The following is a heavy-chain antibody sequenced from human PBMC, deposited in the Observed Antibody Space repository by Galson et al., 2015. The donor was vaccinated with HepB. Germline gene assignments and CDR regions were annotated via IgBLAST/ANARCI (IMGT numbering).Heavy chain of an antibody. CDR2: ISGSGGST. CDR1: GFTFSSYA. Sequence: SLRLSCAASGFTFSSYAMSWVRQAPGKGLEWVSAISGSGGSTYYADSVKGRFTISRDNSKNTLYLQMNSLRAEDTAVYYCAKAGEPLVGLSTVTMGFDYWGQGTLVTVSS. D-gene: IGHD4-17*01. J-gene: IGHJ4*02. V-gene: IGHV3-23*01. CDR3: AKAGEPLVGLSTVTMGFDY.